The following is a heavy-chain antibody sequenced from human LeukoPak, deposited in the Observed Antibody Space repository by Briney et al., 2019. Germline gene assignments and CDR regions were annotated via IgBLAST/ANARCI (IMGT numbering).Heavy chain of an antibody. CDR2: IRFDGSNK. Sequence: PGGSLRLSCAASEFTFSSYGMHWVRQAPGKGLEWVAFIRFDGSNKYYADSVKGRFTISRDNSKNTLDLQMNSLRAEDTAMYYCAKDHFPHRALCSFDYWGQGTLVTVSS. CDR3: AKDHFPHRALCSFDY. CDR1: EFTFSSYG. D-gene: IGHD2-2*01. V-gene: IGHV3-30*02. J-gene: IGHJ4*02.